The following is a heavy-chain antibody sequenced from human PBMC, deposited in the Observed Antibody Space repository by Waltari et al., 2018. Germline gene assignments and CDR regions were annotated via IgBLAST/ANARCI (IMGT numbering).Heavy chain of an antibody. CDR1: GFTFSSYG. CDR2: ISYDGSNK. J-gene: IGHJ3*02. D-gene: IGHD4-17*01. V-gene: IGHV3-30*18. Sequence: QVQLVESGGGVVQPGRSLRLSCAASGFTFSSYGMHWVRQAPGKGLEWVAVISYDGSNKYYADSVKGRFTISRDNSKNTLYLQMNSLRAEDTAVYYCAKDLGAGDYDAFDIWGQGTMVTVSS. CDR3: AKDLGAGDYDAFDI.